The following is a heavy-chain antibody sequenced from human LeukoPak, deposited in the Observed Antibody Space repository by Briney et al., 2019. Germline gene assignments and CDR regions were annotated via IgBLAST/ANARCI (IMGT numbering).Heavy chain of an antibody. Sequence: GGSLRLSCAVSGFTFSDYYMSWIRQAPGKGLEWLSYISGSGEITYHAESVKGRFSISRDNAKNSLYLQMNSLRVDDTAVYYCARDLDTMVRGVIHNWFNPWGQGTLVTVSS. V-gene: IGHV3-11*01. J-gene: IGHJ5*02. CDR1: GFTFSDYY. CDR2: ISGSGEIT. CDR3: ARDLDTMVRGVIHNWFNP. D-gene: IGHD3-10*01.